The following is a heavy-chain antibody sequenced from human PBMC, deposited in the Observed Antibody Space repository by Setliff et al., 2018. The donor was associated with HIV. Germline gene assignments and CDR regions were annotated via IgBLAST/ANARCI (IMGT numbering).Heavy chain of an antibody. J-gene: IGHJ4*02. CDR3: LRRATAAAVFDY. D-gene: IGHD6-13*01. Sequence: ASVKVSCKASGYTFTSYDINWVRQATGQGLEWMGWMNPNSGNTGYAQKFQGRVTMTRNTSISTAYMELSSLRSEDTAVYYCLRRATAAAVFDYWGQGTLVTVSS. V-gene: IGHV1-8*02. CDR1: GYTFTSYD. CDR2: MNPNSGNT.